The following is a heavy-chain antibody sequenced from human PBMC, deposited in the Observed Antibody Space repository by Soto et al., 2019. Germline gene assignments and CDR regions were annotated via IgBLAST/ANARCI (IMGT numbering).Heavy chain of an antibody. CDR2: MTGSGGDI. J-gene: IGHJ4*02. V-gene: IGHV3-23*01. D-gene: IGHD5-12*01. CDR1: GFSFSRYA. Sequence: EVQLLESGGGLVQPGGSLRLSCAASGFSFSRYAMMWVRQAPGKGQEWVAGMTGSGGDIRYADSVKGRFTISKDNSKNTLYLQMNSLRAEDTAIYYCAKDAVYHDGSWLVANWGQGTLVTVSS. CDR3: AKDAVYHDGSWLVAN.